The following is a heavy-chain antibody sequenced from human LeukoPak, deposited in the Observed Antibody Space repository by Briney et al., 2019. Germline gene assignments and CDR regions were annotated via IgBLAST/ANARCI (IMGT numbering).Heavy chain of an antibody. CDR3: ASVDDSSGSRYDY. J-gene: IGHJ4*02. V-gene: IGHV1-2*02. CDR2: LNPNTGVT. D-gene: IGHD3-22*01. CDR1: GYIFTDYY. Sequence: ASVKVSCKASGYIFTDYYIHWVRQAPGQGLEWMGWLNPNTGVTKYAENFQGRVTMTRETSITTAYMEVTRLRSDDTAVYYCASVDDSSGSRYDYWGQGTLVTVSS.